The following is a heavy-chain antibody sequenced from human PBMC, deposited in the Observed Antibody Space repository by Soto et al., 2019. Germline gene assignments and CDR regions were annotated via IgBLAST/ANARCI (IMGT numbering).Heavy chain of an antibody. D-gene: IGHD2-15*01. V-gene: IGHV4-4*02. CDR3: ATSGYCSGGSCSGDAFDS. CDR1: GGSISSSNW. Sequence: QVQLQESGPGLVKPSGTLSLTCAVSGGSISSSNWWCWVSQPPGKGLEWIGEIYHSGRTTYNPPLSSRVTLSLDESKKQFYLKLSSVTAADPAVYYCATSGYCSGGSCSGDAFDSWGQGTMVTVSS. J-gene: IGHJ3*02. CDR2: IYHSGRT.